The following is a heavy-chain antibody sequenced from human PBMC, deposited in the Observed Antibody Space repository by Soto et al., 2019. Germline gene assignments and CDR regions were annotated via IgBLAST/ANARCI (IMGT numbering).Heavy chain of an antibody. V-gene: IGHV4-59*01. J-gene: IGHJ4*02. D-gene: IGHD3-22*01. CDR3: ARMYFYGSGGHYPFDY. CDR2: IHHSGGT. Sequence: QVQLQESGPGLVKPSETLSLTCTVSGDSIRSYYWSWIRQPPGKEPEWIGYIHHSGGTNYNPSLKGRVTISLDTSKSQFSMNLRSVTTADTAVYYCARMYFYGSGGHYPFDYWGQGTLVTVSA. CDR1: GDSIRSYY.